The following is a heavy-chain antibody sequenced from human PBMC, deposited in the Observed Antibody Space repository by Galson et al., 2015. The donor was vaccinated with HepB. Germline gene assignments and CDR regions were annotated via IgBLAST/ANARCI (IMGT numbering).Heavy chain of an antibody. Sequence: SLRLSCAASGFTFTSYAMNWVRQAPGKGLEWVSSISIGGGSTYYADSVRGRFTISRDNSKNTLYLQISSLTAEDTAVYYCAKVGAAGSGTYYNSLGSWGQGTLVTVSS. CDR2: ISIGGGST. CDR1: GFTFTSYA. V-gene: IGHV3-23*01. D-gene: IGHD3-10*01. CDR3: AKVGAAGSGTYYNSLGS. J-gene: IGHJ5*02.